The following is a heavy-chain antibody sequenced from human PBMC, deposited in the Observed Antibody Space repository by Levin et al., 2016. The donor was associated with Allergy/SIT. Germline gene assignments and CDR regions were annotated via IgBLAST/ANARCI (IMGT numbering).Heavy chain of an antibody. Sequence: SETLSLTCTVSGGSISSGGYYWSWIRQHPGKGLEWIGYIYYSGSTYYNPSLKSRVTISVDTSKNQFSLKLSSVTAADTAVYYCARGLKGYYYYYMDVWGKGTTVTVSS. CDR3: ARGLKGYYYYYMDV. CDR2: IYYSGST. J-gene: IGHJ6*03. V-gene: IGHV4-31*03. CDR1: GGSISSGGYY.